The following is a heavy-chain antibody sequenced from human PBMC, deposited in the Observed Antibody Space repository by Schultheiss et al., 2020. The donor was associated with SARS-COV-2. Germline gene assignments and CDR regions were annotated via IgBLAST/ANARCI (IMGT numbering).Heavy chain of an antibody. J-gene: IGHJ6*02. CDR1: GYTFTSYD. D-gene: IGHD5-18*01. Sequence: GESLKISCKASGYTFTSYDINWVRQATGQGLEWMGWMNPNSGNTGYAQKFQGRVTMTRNTSISTAYMELSSLRSEDTAVYYCATQGGYGYSYFYYGMDVWGQGTTVTVSS. V-gene: IGHV1-8*01. CDR2: MNPNSGNT. CDR3: ATQGGYGYSYFYYGMDV.